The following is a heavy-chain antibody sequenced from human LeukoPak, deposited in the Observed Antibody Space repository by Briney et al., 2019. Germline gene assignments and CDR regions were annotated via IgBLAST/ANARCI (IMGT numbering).Heavy chain of an antibody. CDR2: INEGSNNI. CDR1: GFTYRRYS. Sequence: GGSLRLSCAASGFTYRRYSMNWIRQAPGKGLEWISYINEGSNNIFYADSVKGRFTISRDNAKNSLHLQMNSLRVDDTAVYYCARDDLTNGYNGNFWGQGTLVTVSS. D-gene: IGHD5-24*01. J-gene: IGHJ4*02. V-gene: IGHV3-48*01. CDR3: ARDDLTNGYNGNF.